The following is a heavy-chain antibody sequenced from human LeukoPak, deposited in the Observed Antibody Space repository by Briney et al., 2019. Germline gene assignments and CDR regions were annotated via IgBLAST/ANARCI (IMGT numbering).Heavy chain of an antibody. V-gene: IGHV3-23*01. CDR2: ISDRGGST. D-gene: IGHD5-24*01. J-gene: IGHJ4*02. Sequence: PGGSLRLSCSASGFTFSTFAMNWARQAPGKGLEWVSAISDRGGSTYYADSVKGRFTISRDNSKNTLYLQINSLRAEDTAVYYCAKGGGWLYYFDYWGQGTLVTVSS. CDR1: GFTFSTFA. CDR3: AKGGGWLYYFDY.